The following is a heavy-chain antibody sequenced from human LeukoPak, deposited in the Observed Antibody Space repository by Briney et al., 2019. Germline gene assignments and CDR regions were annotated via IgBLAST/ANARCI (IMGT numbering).Heavy chain of an antibody. Sequence: SVKVSCKASGGTFSSYAIGWVRQAPGQGLEWMGRIIPILGIANYAQKFQGRVTITADKSTSTAYMELSSLRSEDTAVYYCARDCSGGSCYYYYGMDVWGQGTTVTVSS. CDR1: GGTFSSYA. D-gene: IGHD2-15*01. J-gene: IGHJ6*02. V-gene: IGHV1-69*04. CDR2: IIPILGIA. CDR3: ARDCSGGSCYYYYGMDV.